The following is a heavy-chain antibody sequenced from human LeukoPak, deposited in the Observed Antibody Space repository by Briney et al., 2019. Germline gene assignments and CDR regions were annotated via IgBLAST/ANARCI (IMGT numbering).Heavy chain of an antibody. CDR1: GGSISSYY. CDR2: IYTSGST. D-gene: IGHD3-9*01. Sequence: PSETLSLTCTVSGGSISSYYWSWIRRPAEKGLEWIGRIYTSGSTNYNPSLKSRVTMSVDTSKNQFSLKLSSVTAADTAVYYCARVRAEYFVRFDPWGQGTLVTVSS. V-gene: IGHV4-4*07. CDR3: ARVRAEYFVRFDP. J-gene: IGHJ5*02.